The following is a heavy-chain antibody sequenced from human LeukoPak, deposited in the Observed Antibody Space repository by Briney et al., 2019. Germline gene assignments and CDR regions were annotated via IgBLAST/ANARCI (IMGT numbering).Heavy chain of an antibody. Sequence: GGSLRLSCAASGFTVSSNYMSWVRQAPGKGLEWVSVIYSGGSTYYADSVKGRFTISRDNSKNTLYLQMNSLRAEDTAVYYCARDRTGIAVAGPETVYYYYGMDVWGRGTTVTVSS. J-gene: IGHJ6*02. D-gene: IGHD6-19*01. CDR2: IYSGGST. V-gene: IGHV3-53*01. CDR3: ARDRTGIAVAGPETVYYYYGMDV. CDR1: GFTVSSNY.